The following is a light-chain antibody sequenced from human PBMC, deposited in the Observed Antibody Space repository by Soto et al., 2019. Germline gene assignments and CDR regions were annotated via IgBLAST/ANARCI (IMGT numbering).Light chain of an antibody. CDR3: QSYDSSLSAL. CDR2: GNS. CDR1: SSNIGAGYD. V-gene: IGLV1-40*01. Sequence: QSVLTQPPSVSGAPGQRVTISCTGSSSNIGAGYDVHWYQQLPGTAPKLLIYGNSNRPSGVPDRFSGSKSGTSASLAITGLQAEDEADSSCQSYDSSLSALFGGGTKVTVL. J-gene: IGLJ3*02.